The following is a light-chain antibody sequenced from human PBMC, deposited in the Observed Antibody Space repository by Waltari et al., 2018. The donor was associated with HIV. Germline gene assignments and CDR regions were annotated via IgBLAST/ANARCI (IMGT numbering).Light chain of an antibody. CDR1: SSNVGSDDL. Sequence: QSALTQPASVSGSPGQSITIHCTGTSSNVGSDDLVLWYQQHPGEAPKLIIYEVTKRPSGVSNRFSGSKSGNTASLTISGLQAEDEADYYCCSCPRSGIRYVFGTGTKVTVL. CDR2: EVT. CDR3: CSCPRSGIRYV. J-gene: IGLJ1*01. V-gene: IGLV2-23*02.